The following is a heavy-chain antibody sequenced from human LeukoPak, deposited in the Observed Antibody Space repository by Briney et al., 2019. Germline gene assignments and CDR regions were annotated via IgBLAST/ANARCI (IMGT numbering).Heavy chain of an antibody. CDR1: GGSISSYY. Sequence: PSETLSLTYTVSGGSISSYYWSWIRRPPGKGLEWIGYIYYSGSTNYNPSLKSRVTISVDTSKNQFSLKLSSVTAADTAVYYCARAQTAPNWFDPWGQGTLVTVSS. V-gene: IGHV4-59*01. CDR3: ARAQTAPNWFDP. D-gene: IGHD1-14*01. CDR2: IYYSGST. J-gene: IGHJ5*02.